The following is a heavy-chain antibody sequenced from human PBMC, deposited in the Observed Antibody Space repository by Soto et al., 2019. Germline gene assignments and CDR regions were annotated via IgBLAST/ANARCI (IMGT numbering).Heavy chain of an antibody. V-gene: IGHV1-69*01. CDR2: IIPIFGTA. CDR3: ARVCMKQQLSYGMDV. J-gene: IGHJ6*02. D-gene: IGHD6-13*01. Sequence: QVQLVQSGAEVKKPWSSVKVSCTSSGGTFSSYDISWVRQSPGQGLEWIGVIIPIFGTANYAQKFQGRVTITADESTSTADMELSSLSSEDTAVYYCARVCMKQQLSYGMDVWGQGTTVTVSS. CDR1: GGTFSSYD.